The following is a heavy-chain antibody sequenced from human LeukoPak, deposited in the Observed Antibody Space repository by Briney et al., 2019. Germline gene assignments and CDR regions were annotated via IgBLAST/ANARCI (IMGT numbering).Heavy chain of an antibody. J-gene: IGHJ4*02. D-gene: IGHD6-19*01. CDR2: ISAYNGNT. V-gene: IGHV1-18*01. Sequence: ASVKVSCKASGYTFTSYGISWVRQAPGQGLEWMGWISAYNGNTNYAQRLQGRVTMTTDTSTSTAYMKLSSLRSEDTAVYYCAGEQWLSLFDYWGQGTLVTVSS. CDR1: GYTFTSYG. CDR3: AGEQWLSLFDY.